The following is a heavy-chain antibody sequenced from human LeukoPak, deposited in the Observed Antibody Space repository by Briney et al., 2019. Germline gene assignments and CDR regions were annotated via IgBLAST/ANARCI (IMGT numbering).Heavy chain of an antibody. CDR3: AKGAGTIAAAWLDY. V-gene: IGHV3-30*02. CDR1: GFTFSSYA. J-gene: IGHJ4*02. CDR2: IRYDGSNK. Sequence: PGRSLRLSCAASGFTFSSYAMHWVRQAPGKGLEWVAFIRYDGSNKYYADSVKGRFTISRDNSKNTLYLQMNSLRAEDTAVYYCAKGAGTIAAAWLDYWGQGTLVTVSS. D-gene: IGHD6-13*01.